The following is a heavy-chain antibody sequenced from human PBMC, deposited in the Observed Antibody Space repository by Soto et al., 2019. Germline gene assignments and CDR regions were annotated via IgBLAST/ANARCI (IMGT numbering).Heavy chain of an antibody. CDR3: ARGGGHGDYRGGCWFDP. CDR1: GGSISSGGYY. D-gene: IGHD4-17*01. Sequence: PSETLSLTCTVSGGSISSGGYYWSWIRQHPGKGLEWIGYIYYSGSTYYNPSLKSRVTISVDTSKNQFSLKLSSVTVADTAVYYCARGGGHGDYRGGCWFDPWGQGTLVTVSS. V-gene: IGHV4-31*03. J-gene: IGHJ5*02. CDR2: IYYSGST.